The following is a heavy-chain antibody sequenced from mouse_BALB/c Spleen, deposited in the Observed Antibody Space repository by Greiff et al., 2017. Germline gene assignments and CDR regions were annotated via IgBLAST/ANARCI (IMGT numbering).Heavy chain of an antibody. J-gene: IGHJ4*01. Sequence: EVQGVESGGGLVQPGGSLKLSCAASGFTFSSYGMSWVRQTPDKRLELVATINSNGGSTYYPDSVKGRFTISRDNAKNTLYLQMSSLKSEDTAMYYCARDWDDYYAMDYWGQGTSVTVSS. V-gene: IGHV5-6-3*01. CDR3: ARDWDDYYAMDY. CDR2: INSNGGST. D-gene: IGHD4-1*01. CDR1: GFTFSSYG.